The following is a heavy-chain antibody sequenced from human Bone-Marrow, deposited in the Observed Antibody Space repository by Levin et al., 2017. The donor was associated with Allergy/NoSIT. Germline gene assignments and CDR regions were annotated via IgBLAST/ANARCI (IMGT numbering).Heavy chain of an antibody. CDR3: AKDGVVGSWYYFDY. J-gene: IGHJ4*02. D-gene: IGHD6-13*01. Sequence: GGSLRLSCAASGFTFSSYAMSWVRQAPGKGLEWVSVIDGSGGSTYYADSVKGRFTISRDNPKNTLYLQMNSLRAEDTAVYYCAKDGVVGSWYYFDYWGQGTLVTVSS. V-gene: IGHV3-23*01. CDR2: IDGSGGST. CDR1: GFTFSSYA.